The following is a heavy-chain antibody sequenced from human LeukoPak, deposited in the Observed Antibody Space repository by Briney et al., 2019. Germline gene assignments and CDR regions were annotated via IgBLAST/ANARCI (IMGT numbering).Heavy chain of an antibody. CDR2: ISAYNGNT. J-gene: IGHJ3*02. CDR3: ARASVVAAAGVTDAFDI. V-gene: IGHV1-18*01. Sequence: ASVKVSCKASGYTFTSYGISWVRQAPGQGLEWMGWISAYNGNTNYAQKLQGRVTMTTDTSTSTAYMELRGLRSEDTTVYYCARASVVAAAGVTDAFDIWGQGTMVTVSS. CDR1: GYTFTSYG. D-gene: IGHD6-13*01.